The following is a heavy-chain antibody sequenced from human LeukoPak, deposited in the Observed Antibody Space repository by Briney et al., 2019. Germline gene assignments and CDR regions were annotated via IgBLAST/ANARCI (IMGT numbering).Heavy chain of an antibody. CDR2: IRSKAYGGTT. CDR3: ARAAMEN. J-gene: IGHJ4*02. V-gene: IGHV3-49*03. Sequence: GGSPRLSCTASGFTSGDYAMSWFRQAPGKGLEWVGFIRSKAYGGTTEYAASVKGRFTISRDDSKSIAYLQMNSLKTEDTAVYYCARAAMENWGQGTLVTVSS. CDR1: GFTSGDYA. D-gene: IGHD5-18*01.